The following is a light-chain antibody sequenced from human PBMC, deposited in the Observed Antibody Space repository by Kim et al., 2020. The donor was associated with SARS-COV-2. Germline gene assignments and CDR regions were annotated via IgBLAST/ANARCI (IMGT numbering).Light chain of an antibody. CDR3: QAWDSSTGMV. J-gene: IGLJ2*01. CDR2: QDN. CDR1: KLGDKY. Sequence: VSPGQTASITCSGDKLGDKYACWYQQKPGQSPVLVIYQDNKRPSGIPERFSASNSGNTATLTISGTQAMDEADYYCQAWDSSTGMVFGGGTQLTV. V-gene: IGLV3-1*01.